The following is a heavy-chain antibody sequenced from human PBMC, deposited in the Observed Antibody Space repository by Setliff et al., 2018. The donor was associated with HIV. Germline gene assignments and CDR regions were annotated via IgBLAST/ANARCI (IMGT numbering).Heavy chain of an antibody. CDR2: INWNSGSI. J-gene: IGHJ3*02. CDR3: AKDKGGGYDAFDI. CDR1: GFTFDDHA. Sequence: GGSLRLSCAGSGFTFDDHAMNWVRQAPGKGLEWVSRINWNSGSIGYADSVKGRFTISRDNAKNSLYLQMNSLRAEDTALYYCAKDKGGGYDAFDIWGQGTMVTVSS. D-gene: IGHD6-25*01. V-gene: IGHV3-9*01.